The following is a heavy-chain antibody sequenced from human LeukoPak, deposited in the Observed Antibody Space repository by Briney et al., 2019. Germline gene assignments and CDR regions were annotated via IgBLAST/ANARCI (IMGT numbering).Heavy chain of an antibody. D-gene: IGHD1-26*01. V-gene: IGHV4-59*01. CDR3: ARDVGATPYYYYGMDV. Sequence: KPPETLSLTCTVSGDSISTYYWSWIRQPPGKGLEWIGYMYYSGSTNYNPSLKSRVTISLDTPKNQFSLKLSSVTAADTAVYYCARDVGATPYYYYGMDVWGQGTTVTVSS. CDR1: GDSISTYY. CDR2: MYYSGST. J-gene: IGHJ6*02.